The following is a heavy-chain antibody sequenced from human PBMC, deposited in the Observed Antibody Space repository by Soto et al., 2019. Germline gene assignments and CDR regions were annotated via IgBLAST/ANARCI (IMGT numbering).Heavy chain of an antibody. V-gene: IGHV1-2*02. CDR3: ARGVSRFRPWFDP. J-gene: IGHJ5*02. Sequence: HLVQSGAEVKKPGASVKASCKASGDTSTDYYVHWVRQAPGQELEWMGWINPNSGGTNFAQKFQGRVTMTGDTSISTVYMGLNRLTSDDTAVYYCARGVSRFRPWFDPWGQGTVFSVSS. CDR1: GDTSTDYY. CDR2: INPNSGGT.